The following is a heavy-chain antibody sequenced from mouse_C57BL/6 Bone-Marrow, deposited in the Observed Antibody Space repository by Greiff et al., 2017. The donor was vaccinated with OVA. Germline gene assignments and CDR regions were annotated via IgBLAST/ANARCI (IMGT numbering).Heavy chain of an antibody. CDR3: TTYRY. CDR1: GFNINDDY. CDR2: IDPENGDT. V-gene: IGHV14-4*01. J-gene: IGHJ2*01. Sequence: VQLKESGAELVRPGASVKLSCTASGFNINDDYMHWVKERPEQGLEWIGWIDPENGDTEYATKFQGKATITADTSSKTVYLHLSSLTSEDTAVYYGTTYRYWGQGTTLTVSS.